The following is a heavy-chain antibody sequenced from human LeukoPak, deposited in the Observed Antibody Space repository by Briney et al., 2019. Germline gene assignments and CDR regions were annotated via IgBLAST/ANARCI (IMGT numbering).Heavy chain of an antibody. J-gene: IGHJ1*01. V-gene: IGHV3-33*03. Sequence: GGSLRLSCAASGFIFSTYGMHWVRQAPGEGLEWVALIWYDGSKKYYADSVKGRFTISRDNAKSSLYLQMNSLRAEDTAVYYCARAGYSMDTEYFQHWGQGTLVTVSS. CDR1: GFIFSTYG. D-gene: IGHD5-18*01. CDR2: IWYDGSKK. CDR3: ARAGYSMDTEYFQH.